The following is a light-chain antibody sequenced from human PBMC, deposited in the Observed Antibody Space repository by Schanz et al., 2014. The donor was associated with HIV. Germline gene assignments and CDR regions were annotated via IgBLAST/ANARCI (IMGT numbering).Light chain of an antibody. CDR1: QSITNW. Sequence: DIQMTQSPPTLSASVGDRVTLTCRASQSITNWLAWYQQKPGKAPKLLIYKASSLERGVPSRFSGRGSGTEFTLTISSLQPDDFATYYCQQYAVSSWTFGLGTRV. CDR3: QQYAVSSWT. J-gene: IGKJ1*01. CDR2: KAS. V-gene: IGKV1-5*03.